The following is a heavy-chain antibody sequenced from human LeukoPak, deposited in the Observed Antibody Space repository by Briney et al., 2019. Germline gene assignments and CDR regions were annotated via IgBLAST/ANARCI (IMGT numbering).Heavy chain of an antibody. CDR2: ISSSGSTI. Sequence: GGSLRLSGAASGFTFSDYYMSWIRQAPGKGLEWVSYISSSGSTIYYADSVKGRFTISRDNAKNSLYLQMNSLRAEDTAVYYCARVFNWNYFDYWGQGTLVTVSS. CDR1: GFTFSDYY. D-gene: IGHD1-20*01. J-gene: IGHJ4*02. CDR3: ARVFNWNYFDY. V-gene: IGHV3-11*01.